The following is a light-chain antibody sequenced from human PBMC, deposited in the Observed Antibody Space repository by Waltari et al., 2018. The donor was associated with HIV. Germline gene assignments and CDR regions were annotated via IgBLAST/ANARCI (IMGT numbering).Light chain of an antibody. Sequence: ASVGDRVTITCRASQGILTYLTWYQQKPGKAPKILISAASTLQSGAPSRFSGTGSGTEFILTISSLQPEDFATYYCQQLSSYPFTFGGGTKVEIK. CDR2: AAS. J-gene: IGKJ4*01. CDR3: QQLSSYPFT. V-gene: IGKV1-9*01. CDR1: QGILTY.